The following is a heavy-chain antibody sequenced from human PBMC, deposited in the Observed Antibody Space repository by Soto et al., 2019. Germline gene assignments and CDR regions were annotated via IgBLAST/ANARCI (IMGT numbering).Heavy chain of an antibody. V-gene: IGHV4-39*01. J-gene: IGHJ5*02. D-gene: IGHD2-15*01. CDR2: MFYSGAT. CDR1: GGSISYTSYC. Sequence: SETLALSCTVSGGSISYTSYCGVWIRQPPGKGLQWIGCMFYSGATYYNPSLKNRVTLSVDASNNEFSLKLVSVTAPDTAVYYCARHKSGSDWLDPWGQGTLVTVSS. CDR3: ARHKSGSDWLDP.